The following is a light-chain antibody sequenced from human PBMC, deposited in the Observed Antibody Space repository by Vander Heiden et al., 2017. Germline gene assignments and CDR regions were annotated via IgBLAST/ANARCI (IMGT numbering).Light chain of an antibody. V-gene: IGLV1-47*01. CDR3: AAWDDSLSVV. CDR1: SSNVGSNS. Sequence: QSVLTQPPSASGTPGQRVTISCSGSSSNVGSNSVYWYQHLPGTAPKLLIYRDCQRPSGVPDRFSASKSGTSASLAISGLRSEDEAHYYCAAWDDSLSVVFGGGTKLTVL. J-gene: IGLJ2*01. CDR2: RDC.